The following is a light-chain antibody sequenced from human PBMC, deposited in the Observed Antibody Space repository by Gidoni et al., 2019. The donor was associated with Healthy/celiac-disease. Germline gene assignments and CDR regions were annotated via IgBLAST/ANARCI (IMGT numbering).Light chain of an antibody. CDR3: QQYNSYLYT. CDR2: KAS. Sequence: DIQMTQCLSTLSASVGDRVTITCRASQSISSWLAWYQQKPGKAPKLLIYKASSLESGVPSRFSGSGSGTEFTLTISSLQPDDFATYYCQQYNSYLYTFXQXTKLEIK. CDR1: QSISSW. J-gene: IGKJ2*01. V-gene: IGKV1-5*03.